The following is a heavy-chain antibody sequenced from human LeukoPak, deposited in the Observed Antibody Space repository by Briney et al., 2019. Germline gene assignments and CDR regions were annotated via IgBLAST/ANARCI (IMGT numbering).Heavy chain of an antibody. CDR2: ISYDGSNK. Sequence: GGSLRLSCAASGSTFSSYAMHWVRQAPGKGLGWVAVISYDGSNKYYADSVKGRFTISRDNSKNTLYLEMNSLRADDTAVYYCAQDSNFDYWGQGTLVTVSS. J-gene: IGHJ4*02. V-gene: IGHV3-30*04. D-gene: IGHD2-15*01. CDR3: AQDSNFDY. CDR1: GSTFSSYA.